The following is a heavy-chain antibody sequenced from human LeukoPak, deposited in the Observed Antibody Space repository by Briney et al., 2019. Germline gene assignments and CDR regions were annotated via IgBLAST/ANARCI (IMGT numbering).Heavy chain of an antibody. D-gene: IGHD4-23*01. CDR3: ARDRYTVVSWYFDL. J-gene: IGHJ2*01. V-gene: IGHV4-31*03. CDR1: GGSISSGGYY. Sequence: KASQTLSLTCTVSGGSISSGGYYWSWIRQHPGKGLEWIGYIYYSGSTYYNPSLKSRVTISVDTSKNQFSLKLSSVTAADTAVYYCARDRYTVVSWYFDLWGRGTLVTVSS. CDR2: IYYSGST.